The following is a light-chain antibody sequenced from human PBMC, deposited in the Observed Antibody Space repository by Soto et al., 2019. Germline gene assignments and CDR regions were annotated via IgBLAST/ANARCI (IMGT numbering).Light chain of an antibody. CDR3: LQDYNYPFT. Sequence: AIQMTQSPSSLSASVGDRVTITCRASQGIRNDLGWYQQKPGKAPKLLIYAASSLQSGVPSRFSGSGSGTDLKPTISSLQPEDFAKYYRLQDYNYPFTFGPGTKVDIK. J-gene: IGKJ3*01. CDR2: AAS. CDR1: QGIRND. V-gene: IGKV1-6*01.